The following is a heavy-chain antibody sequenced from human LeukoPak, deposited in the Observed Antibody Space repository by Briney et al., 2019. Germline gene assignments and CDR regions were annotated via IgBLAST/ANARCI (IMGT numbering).Heavy chain of an antibody. V-gene: IGHV3-7*03. CDR3: AKAGEQQLVLGEY. Sequence: GGSLRLSCAASGFTFSSYWMSWVRQAPGKGLEWVANIKQDGSEKYYVDSVKGRFTIPRDNAKNSLYLQMNSLRAEDTAVYYCAKAGEQQLVLGEYWGQGTLVTVSS. J-gene: IGHJ4*02. CDR2: IKQDGSEK. CDR1: GFTFSSYW. D-gene: IGHD6-13*01.